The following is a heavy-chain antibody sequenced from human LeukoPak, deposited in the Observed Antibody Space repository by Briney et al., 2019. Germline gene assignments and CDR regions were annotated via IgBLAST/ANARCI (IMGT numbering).Heavy chain of an antibody. D-gene: IGHD6-19*01. CDR2: IYSGGST. CDR3: ARVGLAASVSEN. J-gene: IGHJ4*02. V-gene: IGHV3-66*01. Sequence: GSLRLSCAASGFTVSSNYMSWVRQAPGKGLEWVSVIYSGGSTYYADSVKGRFTISRDNSKNTLYLQMNSLRAEDTAVYYCARVGLAASVSENWGQGTLVTVSS. CDR1: GFTVSSNY.